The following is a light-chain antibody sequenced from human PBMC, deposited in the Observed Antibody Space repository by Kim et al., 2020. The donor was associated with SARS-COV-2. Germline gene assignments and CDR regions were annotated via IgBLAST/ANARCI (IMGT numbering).Light chain of an antibody. V-gene: IGKV1-9*01. CDR2: AAS. CDR3: QQLNSYPLFT. CDR1: QGISSY. Sequence: SGGDRVTITCRASQGISSYLAWYQQKPGKAPKLLIYAASTLQSGVPSRFSGSGSGTEFTLTISSLQPEDFATYYCQQLNSYPLFTFGPGTKVDIK. J-gene: IGKJ3*01.